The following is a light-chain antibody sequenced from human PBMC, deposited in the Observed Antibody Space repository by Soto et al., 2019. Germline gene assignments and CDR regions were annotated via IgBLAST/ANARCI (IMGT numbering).Light chain of an antibody. J-gene: IGLJ1*01. Sequence: QSALTQPASVSGSPGQSITISCTGTNSDIGSYNLVSWYQQHPGKAPKVMIYELTKRPSGVSDRFSGSKSGKTASLTISGLQAEDEADYFCCSYAGGSSYVFGTGTKVTVL. V-gene: IGLV2-23*02. CDR2: ELT. CDR3: CSYAGGSSYV. CDR1: NSDIGSYNL.